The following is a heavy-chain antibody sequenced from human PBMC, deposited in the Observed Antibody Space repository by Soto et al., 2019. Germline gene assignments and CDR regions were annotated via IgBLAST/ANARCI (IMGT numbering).Heavy chain of an antibody. J-gene: IGHJ5*02. Sequence: QVTLKESGPVLVKPTETLTLTCTVSGFSLSNAIMGVSWIRQPPGKALEWLAHIFSNDEKSYSTSLKSRLTISKETSKSQVVLTMTNMDPVDTATYYCARIRRASSSWWEGWFDPWGQGTLVTVSS. CDR3: ARIRRASSSWWEGWFDP. V-gene: IGHV2-26*01. CDR2: IFSNDEK. CDR1: GFSLSNAIMG. D-gene: IGHD6-13*01.